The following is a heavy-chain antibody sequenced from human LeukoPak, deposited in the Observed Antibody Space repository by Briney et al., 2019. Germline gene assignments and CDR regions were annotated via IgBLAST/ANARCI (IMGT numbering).Heavy chain of an antibody. D-gene: IGHD3-10*01. Sequence: GGSLRLSCAASGFTFSIYAMSWVRQAPGKGLQWVSSITSRGESTWYVDSVKGRFTITRDNSENTLYLQMHSLRAEDTAVYYCARDRPNYCGSDGHYYRRDGDYWGRGTLVSVSS. CDR3: ARDRPNYCGSDGHYYRRDGDY. CDR2: ITSRGEST. J-gene: IGHJ4*02. V-gene: IGHV3-23*01. CDR1: GFTFSIYA.